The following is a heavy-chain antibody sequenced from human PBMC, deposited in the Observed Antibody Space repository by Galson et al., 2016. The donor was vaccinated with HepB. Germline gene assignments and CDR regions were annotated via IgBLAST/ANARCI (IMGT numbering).Heavy chain of an antibody. CDR2: IFSINDR. J-gene: IGHJ4*02. CDR3: ARTYFYDSRVYYFDY. Sequence: PALVKPTQTLTLTCNVSGFSLNNGRMGVSWIRQPPGKALEWLAHIFSINDRSYKSSLRSRLTISKDTPRSQVVLTMTDMDPPDTATYFCARTYFYDSRVYYFDYWGQGALVIVSS. D-gene: IGHD3-22*01. V-gene: IGHV2-26*01. CDR1: GFSLNNGRMG.